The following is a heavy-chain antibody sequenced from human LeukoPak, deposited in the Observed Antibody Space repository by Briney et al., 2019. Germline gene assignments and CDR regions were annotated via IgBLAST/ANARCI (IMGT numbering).Heavy chain of an antibody. D-gene: IGHD3-3*01. CDR1: GGSISSSSYY. CDR3: ARIERITIFGAAKHNWIDP. CDR2: IYYSGST. Sequence: PSETLSLTCTVSGGSISSSSYYWGWIRQPPGKGLEWIGTIYYSGSTYSNPSLKSRVTISVDTSRNQFSLKLTSVTAAETALYYCARIERITIFGAAKHNWIDPWGQGTLVTVSS. V-gene: IGHV4-39*01. J-gene: IGHJ5*02.